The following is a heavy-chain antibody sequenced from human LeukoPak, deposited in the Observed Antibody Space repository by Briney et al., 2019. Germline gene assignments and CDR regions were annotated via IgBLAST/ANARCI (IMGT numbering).Heavy chain of an antibody. CDR1: GFTFSNYA. D-gene: IGHD3-22*01. Sequence: GGSLRLSCVASGFTFSNYAMTWVRQAPGKGLEMVSGIYGDDDKTVYGDAVKGWFTISRDNSKNTLFLQMNSLRADDTALYYCVSGDTGSGYYYWGQGTLVTVSS. J-gene: IGHJ4*02. CDR3: VSGDTGSGYYY. CDR2: IYGDDDKT. V-gene: IGHV3-23*01.